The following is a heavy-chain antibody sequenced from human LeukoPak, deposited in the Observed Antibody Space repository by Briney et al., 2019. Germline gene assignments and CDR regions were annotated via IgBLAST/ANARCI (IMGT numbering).Heavy chain of an antibody. CDR1: GFTFSDYY. CDR2: ISSSGSTI. Sequence: GGSLRLSCAASGFTFSDYYMSWIRQAPGKGLEWVSYISSSGSTIYYANSVKGRFTISRDNAKNSLYLQMNSLRAEDTAVYYCAKEFDYDRPEFDYWGQGTLVTVSS. D-gene: IGHD3-22*01. J-gene: IGHJ4*02. V-gene: IGHV3-11*04. CDR3: AKEFDYDRPEFDY.